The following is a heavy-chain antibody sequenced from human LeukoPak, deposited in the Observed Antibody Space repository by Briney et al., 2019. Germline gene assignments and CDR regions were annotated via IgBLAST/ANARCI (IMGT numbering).Heavy chain of an antibody. V-gene: IGHV3-30-3*01. CDR1: GFTFSSYA. CDR3: AGGGSHYFDY. Sequence: VGSLRLSCAASGFTFSSYAMHWVRQAPGKGLEWVAVISYDGSNKYYADSVKGRFTISRDNSKNTLYLQMNSLRAEDTAVYYCAGGGSHYFDYWGQGTLVTVSS. D-gene: IGHD3-16*01. CDR2: ISYDGSNK. J-gene: IGHJ4*02.